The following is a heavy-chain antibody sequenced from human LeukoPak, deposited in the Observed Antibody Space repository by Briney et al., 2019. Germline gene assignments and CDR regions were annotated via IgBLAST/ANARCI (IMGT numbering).Heavy chain of an antibody. CDR2: ISWNSGSI. J-gene: IGHJ4*02. D-gene: IGHD5-18*01. Sequence: GRSLRLSCAASGFTFDDYAMHWVRQAPGKGLEWVSGISWNSGSIGYADSVKGRFTISRDNAKNSLYLQMNSLRAEDTALYYCAKDKRYSYGYEGYFDYWGQGTLVTVSS. CDR1: GFTFDDYA. CDR3: AKDKRYSYGYEGYFDY. V-gene: IGHV3-9*01.